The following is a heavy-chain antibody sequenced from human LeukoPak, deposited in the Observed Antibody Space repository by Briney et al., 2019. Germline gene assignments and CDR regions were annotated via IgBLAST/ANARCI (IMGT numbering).Heavy chain of an antibody. J-gene: IGHJ4*02. CDR3: ARGGYGNFDY. Sequence: LSLTCAVYGGSFSGYYWSWIRQAPGKGLEWVAVIWYDGSNKYYADSVKGRFTISRDNSKNTLYLQMNSLRAEDTAVYYCARGGYGNFDYWGQGTLVTVSS. V-gene: IGHV3-33*08. D-gene: IGHD5-18*01. CDR1: GGSFSGYY. CDR2: IWYDGSNK.